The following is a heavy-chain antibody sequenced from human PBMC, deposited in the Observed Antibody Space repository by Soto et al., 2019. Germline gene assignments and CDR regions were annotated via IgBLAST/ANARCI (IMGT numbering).Heavy chain of an antibody. CDR3: ARDGLRFLEWLSFPAHNLYYYYYGMDV. Sequence: GGSLRLSCAASGFTFSSYGMHWVRQAPGKGLEWVAVIWYDGSNKYYADSVKGRFTISRDNSKNTLYLQMNSLRAEDTAVYYCARDGLRFLEWLSFPAHNLYYYYYGMDVWGQGTTVTVSS. CDR1: GFTFSSYG. D-gene: IGHD3-3*01. J-gene: IGHJ6*02. CDR2: IWYDGSNK. V-gene: IGHV3-33*01.